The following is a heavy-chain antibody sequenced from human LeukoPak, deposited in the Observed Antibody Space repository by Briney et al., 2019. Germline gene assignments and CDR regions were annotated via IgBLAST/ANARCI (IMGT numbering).Heavy chain of an antibody. J-gene: IGHJ4*02. CDR2: ISRSSDYT. V-gene: IGHV3-21*01. CDR3: ARGGIYSQGFDS. D-gene: IGHD6-13*01. Sequence: GGSLRLSCAASGFTFSSYSMNWVRQAPGKGLEWVSSISRSSDYTYYADSVKGRLTISRDNAKNSLYLQMNSLRAEDTAVYYCARGGIYSQGFDSWGQGTLVTVSS. CDR1: GFTFSSYS.